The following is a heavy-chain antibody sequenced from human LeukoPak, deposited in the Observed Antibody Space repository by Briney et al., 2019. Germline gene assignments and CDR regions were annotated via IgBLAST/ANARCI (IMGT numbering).Heavy chain of an antibody. J-gene: IGHJ3*02. D-gene: IGHD3-10*01. CDR1: GYTFTGYY. V-gene: IGHV1-2*02. CDR2: INPNSGGT. Sequence: ASVKVSCKASGYTFTGYYMHWVRQAPGQGLEWMGWINPNSGGTNYAQKFQGRVTMTRDTSISTAYMELSRLRSDDTAVYYCARDLVSGKGNDAFDIWGQGTMVTVSS. CDR3: ARDLVSGKGNDAFDI.